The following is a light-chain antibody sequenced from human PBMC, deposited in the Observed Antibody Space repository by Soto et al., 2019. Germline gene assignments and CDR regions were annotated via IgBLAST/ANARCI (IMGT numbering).Light chain of an antibody. J-gene: IGKJ3*01. CDR1: QSISSDY. V-gene: IGKV3-20*01. Sequence: EIVLTQSPGTLSLSPGERASLSCRASQSISSDYLAWYQHKPGQAPRLLIYGATSRATGIPDRFSGSASGTDFTLTISRLEPEDFALYYCQHYESSPPKSFTFGPGTKVDIK. CDR2: GAT. CDR3: QHYESSPPKSFT.